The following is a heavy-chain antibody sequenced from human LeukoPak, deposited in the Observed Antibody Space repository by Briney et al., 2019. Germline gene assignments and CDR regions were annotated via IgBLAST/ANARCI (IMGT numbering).Heavy chain of an antibody. CDR3: AREGMATITGTFVY. CDR1: GGSISSGYY. Sequence: SETLSLTCTVSGGSISSGYYWGWIRQPPGKGLEWIGSIYHSGSTYYNPSLKSRVTISVDTSKNQFSLKLSSVTAADTAVYYCAREGMATITGTFVYWGQGTLVTVSS. CDR2: IYHSGST. D-gene: IGHD5-24*01. V-gene: IGHV4-38-2*02. J-gene: IGHJ4*02.